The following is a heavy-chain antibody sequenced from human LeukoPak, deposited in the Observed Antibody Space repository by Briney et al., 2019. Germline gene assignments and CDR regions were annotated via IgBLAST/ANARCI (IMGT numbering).Heavy chain of an antibody. D-gene: IGHD1-26*01. V-gene: IGHV4-61*02. CDR3: ARDLGELLVDY. CDR2: IYTSGST. J-gene: IGHJ4*02. Sequence: SQTLSLTCTVSGGSISSGSYYWSWIRQPAGKGLEWIGRIYTSGSTNYNPSLKSRVTISVDTSKNQFSLKLSSVTAADTAVYYCARDLGELLVDYWGQGTLATVSS. CDR1: GGSISSGSYY.